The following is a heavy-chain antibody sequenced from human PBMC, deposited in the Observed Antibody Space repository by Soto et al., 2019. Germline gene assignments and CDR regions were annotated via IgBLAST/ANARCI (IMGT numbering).Heavy chain of an antibody. V-gene: IGHV3-48*01. CDR1: GFTFSSYS. CDR3: SLSDPYYGMDV. Sequence: GGSLRLSCAASGFTFSSYSMNWVPQAPGKGLEWVSYISSSSSTIYYADSVKGRFTISRDNAKNTLYLQMNSLRAEDTAVYYCSLSDPYYGMDVWGLGTTVTVSS. J-gene: IGHJ6*02. CDR2: ISSSSSTI.